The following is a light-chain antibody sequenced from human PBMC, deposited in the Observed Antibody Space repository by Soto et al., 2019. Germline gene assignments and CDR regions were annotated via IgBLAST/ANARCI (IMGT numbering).Light chain of an antibody. Sequence: QSVLTQPASVSGSPGQSITISCTGTSSDIGNYDFVSWYQQVPGTAPKAMIYEVSSRPSGVSNRFSGSKSGNTASLTISGLQSEDEADYYCAAWDDTLDGPIFGGGTKVTVL. V-gene: IGLV2-14*01. J-gene: IGLJ2*01. CDR2: EVS. CDR3: AAWDDTLDGPI. CDR1: SSDIGNYDF.